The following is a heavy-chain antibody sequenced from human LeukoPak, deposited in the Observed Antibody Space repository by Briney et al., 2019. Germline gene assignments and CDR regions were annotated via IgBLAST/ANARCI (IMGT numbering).Heavy chain of an antibody. CDR2: IYYSGST. J-gene: IGHJ5*02. D-gene: IGHD2-2*02. CDR1: GVSISSGGYY. V-gene: IGHV4-31*03. Sequence: SETLSLTCTVSGVSISSGGYYWSWLRQHPGKGLEWIGYIYYSGSTYYNPSLKSRVTISVDTSKNQFSLKLSSVTAADTAVYYCARRGGAGIPVNWFDPWRQGTLVTLSS. CDR3: ARRGGAGIPVNWFDP.